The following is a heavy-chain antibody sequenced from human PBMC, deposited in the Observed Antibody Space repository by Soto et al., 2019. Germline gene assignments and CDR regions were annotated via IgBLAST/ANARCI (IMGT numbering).Heavy chain of an antibody. CDR3: ARGFQSSFGY. Sequence: PGWSLRLSCASSVFTVINSYMSWVRQAPGKGLEWVSVIYSGGSTYYADSVKGRFTISRDSSKNTLYLQMNSLRAEDTAVYYCARGFQSSFGYWGQGTLVTVSS. D-gene: IGHD2-21*01. V-gene: IGHV3-53*01. J-gene: IGHJ4*02. CDR1: VFTVINSY. CDR2: IYSGGST.